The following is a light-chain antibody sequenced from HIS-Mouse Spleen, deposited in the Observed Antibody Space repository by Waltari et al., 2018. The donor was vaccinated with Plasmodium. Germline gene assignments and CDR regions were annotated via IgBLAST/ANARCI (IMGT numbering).Light chain of an antibody. CDR2: DVS. J-gene: IGLJ2*01. V-gene: IGLV2-14*03. Sequence: QSALTQPASVSGSPGQSITISCTGTSSDVGGYNYVSWYQQHPGKAPKLMIYDVSNRPSGGSNRFSGSKACNTASLTISGLQAEDEADYYCSSYTSSSTLVFGGGTKLTVL. CDR3: SSYTSSSTLV. CDR1: SSDVGGYNY.